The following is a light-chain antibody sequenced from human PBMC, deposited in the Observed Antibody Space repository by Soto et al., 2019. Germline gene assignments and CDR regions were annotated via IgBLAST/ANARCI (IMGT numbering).Light chain of an antibody. CDR1: QSVSYY. CDR3: QHRSNLPLT. CDR2: DAS. J-gene: IGKJ4*01. V-gene: IGKV3-11*01. Sequence: EIVLTQSPATLSLSPGERATLSCRASQSVSYYLAWYQQKPGQAPRLLIYDASNRAAGIPARFSGSGSGTDFTLTISSLEPEDFAVYYCQHRSNLPLTFGGGTKVEIK.